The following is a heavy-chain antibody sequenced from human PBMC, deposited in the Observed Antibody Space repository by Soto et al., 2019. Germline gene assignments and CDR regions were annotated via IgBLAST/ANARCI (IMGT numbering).Heavy chain of an antibody. CDR1: GYTFTSYV. Sequence: ASVKVSCKASGYTFTSYVMHWVRQAPGQRLEWMGWINAGNGNTKYSEKFQGRVTITRDTSASTAYMELSSLRSEDAAVYYCARDGCSNGVCYNDAFDIWAQGTMVTVS. V-gene: IGHV1-3*01. D-gene: IGHD2-8*01. J-gene: IGHJ3*02. CDR3: ARDGCSNGVCYNDAFDI. CDR2: INAGNGNT.